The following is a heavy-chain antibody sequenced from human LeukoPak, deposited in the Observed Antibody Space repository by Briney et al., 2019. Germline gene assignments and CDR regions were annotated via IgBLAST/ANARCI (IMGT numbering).Heavy chain of an antibody. CDR1: GYTLTELS. CDR3: ATLATSGYYYYMDV. V-gene: IGHV1-24*01. D-gene: IGHD5-12*01. Sequence: ASVKVSCKVSGYTLTELSMHWVRQAPGKGLEWMGGFDPEDGETIYAQKFQGRVTMTEDTSTDTAYIELSSLRSEDTAVYYCATLATSGYYYYMDVWGKGTTVTVSS. J-gene: IGHJ6*03. CDR2: FDPEDGET.